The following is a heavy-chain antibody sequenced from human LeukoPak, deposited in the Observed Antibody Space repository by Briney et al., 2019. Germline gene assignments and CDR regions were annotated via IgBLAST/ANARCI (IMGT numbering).Heavy chain of an antibody. CDR2: ILYDGSNK. CDR3: ARVRDWENYYYYMDV. J-gene: IGHJ6*03. CDR1: GFTFSTYG. Sequence: PGESLRLSCAASGFTFSTYGMHWVRQAPGKGLEWVALILYDGSNKYYAPSVRGRFTISRDNSNNILYLQMNSLRAEDTAVYYCARVRDWENYYYYMDVWGKGTTVTVSS. V-gene: IGHV3-30*03. D-gene: IGHD3-9*01.